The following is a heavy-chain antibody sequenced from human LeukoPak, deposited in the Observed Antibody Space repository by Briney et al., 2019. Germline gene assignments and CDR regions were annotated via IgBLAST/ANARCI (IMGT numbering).Heavy chain of an antibody. Sequence: SVKVSCKASGGTFSSYATSWVRQAPGQGLEWMGGIIPIFGTANYAQKFQGRVTITADESTSTAYMELSSLRSEDTAVYYCAATRNPVAPAEYYYYYYMDVWGKGTTVTVSS. CDR1: GGTFSSYA. J-gene: IGHJ6*03. D-gene: IGHD2-21*01. CDR2: IIPIFGTA. CDR3: AATRNPVAPAEYYYYYYMDV. V-gene: IGHV1-69*01.